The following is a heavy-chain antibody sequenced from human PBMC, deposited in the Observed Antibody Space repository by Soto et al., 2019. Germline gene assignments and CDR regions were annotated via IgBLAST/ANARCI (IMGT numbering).Heavy chain of an antibody. V-gene: IGHV1-18*01. CDR3: ARGPGGMWELQTYYYGMDV. J-gene: IGHJ6*02. Sequence: QVQLVPSGAEVKKPGASVKVSCKASGYTFTSYGISWVRQAPGQGLEWMGWISAYNGNTNYAQKLQGRVTMTTDTSTSTAYMELRSLRSDDTAVYYCARGPGGMWELQTYYYGMDVWGQGTTVTVSS. CDR2: ISAYNGNT. CDR1: GYTFTSYG. D-gene: IGHD1-26*01.